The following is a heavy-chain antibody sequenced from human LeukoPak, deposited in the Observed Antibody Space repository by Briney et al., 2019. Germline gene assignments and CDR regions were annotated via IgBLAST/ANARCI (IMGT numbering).Heavy chain of an antibody. J-gene: IGHJ6*02. CDR3: ARDDFEYSVHYGMDV. Sequence: PSETLSLTCSVPGGSISSYYWSWIRQAAGKGLEWIGRVYRSGNTNFNPSLKSRVTRSVDTSKNQISRRLRSVTAADTAVYYCARDDFEYSVHYGMDVWGQGTAVTVSS. CDR1: GGSISSYY. CDR2: VYRSGNT. D-gene: IGHD3-9*01. V-gene: IGHV4-4*07.